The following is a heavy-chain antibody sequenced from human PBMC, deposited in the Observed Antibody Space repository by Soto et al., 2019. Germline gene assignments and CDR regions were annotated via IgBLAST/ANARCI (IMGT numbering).Heavy chain of an antibody. Sequence: SETLSLTCAVSDSSISSGYYWGWIRQPPGKGLEWIGSINHRGTTYYNPSLKSRVTISPDTSKNQFSLKLSSVTAADTAVYYCARDWRTYGGNPFDYWGQGTLVTVSS. J-gene: IGHJ4*02. CDR1: DSSISSGYY. V-gene: IGHV4-38-2*02. CDR3: ARDWRTYGGNPFDY. D-gene: IGHD4-17*01. CDR2: INHRGTT.